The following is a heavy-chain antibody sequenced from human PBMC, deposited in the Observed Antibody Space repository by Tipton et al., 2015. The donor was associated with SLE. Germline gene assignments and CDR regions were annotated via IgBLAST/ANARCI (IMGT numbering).Heavy chain of an antibody. CDR3: AVGVTMIVVEGY. CDR2: ISGSGGST. V-gene: IGHV3-23*01. D-gene: IGHD3-22*01. CDR1: GFTFSSYA. Sequence: SLRLSCAASGFTFSSYAMSWVRQAPGKGLEWVSAISGSGGSTYYADSVKGRFTISRDNSKNTLYLQMNSLRAEDTAVYYCAVGVTMIVVEGYWGQGTLVTVSS. J-gene: IGHJ4*02.